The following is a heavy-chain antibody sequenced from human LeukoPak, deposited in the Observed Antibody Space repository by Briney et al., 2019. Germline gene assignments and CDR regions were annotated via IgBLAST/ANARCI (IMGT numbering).Heavy chain of an antibody. CDR1: GFTFSSYS. CDR3: ARGGRFTMVRGVTNWFDP. J-gene: IGHJ5*02. D-gene: IGHD3-10*01. V-gene: IGHV3-21*01. CDR2: ISSSSSYI. Sequence: PGGSLRLSCAASGFTFSSYSMNWVRQAPGKGLEWVSSISSSSSYIYYADSVKGRFTISRDNAKNSLYMQMNRLRAEATAVYYCARGGRFTMVRGVTNWFDPWGQGTLVTVSS.